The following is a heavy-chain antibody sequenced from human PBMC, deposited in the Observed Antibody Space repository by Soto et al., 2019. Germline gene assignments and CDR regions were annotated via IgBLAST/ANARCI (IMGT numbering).Heavy chain of an antibody. V-gene: IGHV4-59*01. CDR2: IYYSGST. Sequence: SETLSLTCTVSGGSISSYYWSWIRQPPGKGLEWIGYIYYSGSTNYNPSLKSRVTISVDTSKNQFSLKLSSVTAADTAVYYCARVPYHYYRSGHMYYLDYWGQGTLVTVSS. CDR3: ARVPYHYYRSGHMYYLDY. CDR1: GGSISSYY. D-gene: IGHD3-22*01. J-gene: IGHJ4*02.